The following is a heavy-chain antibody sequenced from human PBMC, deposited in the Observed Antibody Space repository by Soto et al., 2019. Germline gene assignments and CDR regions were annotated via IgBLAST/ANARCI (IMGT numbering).Heavy chain of an antibody. CDR1: GYSFTSYW. D-gene: IGHD3-22*01. CDR2: IYPGDSDT. Sequence: GSLKISCKGSGYSFTSYWIGWVRQMPVKGLEWMGIIYPGDSDTRYSPSFQGQVTISADKSISTAYLQWSSLKASDTAMYYCARLAYYYDSSGYYVDYWGQGTLVTVSS. V-gene: IGHV5-51*01. CDR3: ARLAYYYDSSGYYVDY. J-gene: IGHJ4*02.